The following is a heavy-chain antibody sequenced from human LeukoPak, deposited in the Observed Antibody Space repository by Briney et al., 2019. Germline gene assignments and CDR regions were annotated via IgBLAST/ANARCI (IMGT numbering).Heavy chain of an antibody. D-gene: IGHD2-2*01. Sequence: ASVKVSCKASGYTFTSYGISWVRQAPGQGLEWMGWISAYNGNTNYAQKLQGRATMTTDTSTSTAYMELRSLRSDDTAVYYCARDNRVADLANSTIVVVPAATNYYYYGMDVWGQGTTVTVSS. CDR2: ISAYNGNT. CDR3: ARDNRVADLANSTIVVVPAATNYYYYGMDV. CDR1: GYTFTSYG. J-gene: IGHJ6*02. V-gene: IGHV1-18*01.